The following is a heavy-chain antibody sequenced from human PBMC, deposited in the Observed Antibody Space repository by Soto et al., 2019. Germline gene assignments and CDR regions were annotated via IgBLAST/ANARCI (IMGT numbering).Heavy chain of an antibody. CDR1: GGSFSGYY. Sequence: SETLSLTCAVYGGSFSGYYWSWIRQPPGKGLEWIGEINHSGSTDYNPSLKSRVTISVDTSKNQFSLKLSSVTAADTAVYYCARGRGYSSSSWRSYYYGMDVWGQGTTVTVSS. V-gene: IGHV4-34*01. CDR3: ARGRGYSSSSWRSYYYGMDV. J-gene: IGHJ6*02. CDR2: INHSGST. D-gene: IGHD6-6*01.